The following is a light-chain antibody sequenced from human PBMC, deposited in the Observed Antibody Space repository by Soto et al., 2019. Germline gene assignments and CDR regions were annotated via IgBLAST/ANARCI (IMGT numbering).Light chain of an antibody. CDR2: SNN. Sequence: QSVLTQPPSASGTPGQRVTISCSGSRSNIGSNTVNWYQQLPGTAPKLLIYSNNQRPSGVPDRLSGSKSGTSASLAISGLQSEDEADYYCAAWDDSLNGHVVFGGGTKLTVL. V-gene: IGLV1-44*01. CDR3: AAWDDSLNGHVV. J-gene: IGLJ2*01. CDR1: RSNIGSNT.